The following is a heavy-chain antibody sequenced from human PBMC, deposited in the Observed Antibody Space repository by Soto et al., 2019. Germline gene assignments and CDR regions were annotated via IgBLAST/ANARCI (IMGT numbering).Heavy chain of an antibody. CDR2: IIPIFGTA. V-gene: IGHV1-69*13. J-gene: IGHJ3*02. CDR1: GGTFSSYA. Sequence: AVKVSCKASGGTFSSYAISWVRQAPGHGLEWMGGIIPIFGTANYAQKFQGRVTITADESTSTAYMELSSLRSEDTAVYYCARDSWGDGGNSRGDDAFDIWGQGTMVTVSS. D-gene: IGHD2-21*02. CDR3: ARDSWGDGGNSRGDDAFDI.